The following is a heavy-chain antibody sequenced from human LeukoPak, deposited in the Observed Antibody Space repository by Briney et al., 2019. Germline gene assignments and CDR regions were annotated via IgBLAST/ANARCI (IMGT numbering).Heavy chain of an antibody. CDR3: TTDRGLYDSSGYYYFATDI. Sequence: GGSLRLSCAASGFTFSNAWMNWVRQAPGKGLEWVGRIKSKSDGGTTDYAAPVKGRFTISRDDSKNTLFLQVNSLKTEDTAVYYCTTDRGLYDSSGYYYFATDIWGQGTMVTVSS. CDR1: GFTFSNAW. V-gene: IGHV3-15*01. D-gene: IGHD3-22*01. J-gene: IGHJ3*02. CDR2: IKSKSDGGTT.